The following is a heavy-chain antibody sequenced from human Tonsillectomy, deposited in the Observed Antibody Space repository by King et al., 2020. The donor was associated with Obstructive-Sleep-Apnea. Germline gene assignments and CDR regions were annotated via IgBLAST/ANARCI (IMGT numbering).Heavy chain of an antibody. D-gene: IGHD3-16*02. V-gene: IGHV4-31*03. CDR1: VGSISSGGDY. CDR3: ARLVRGAIHLDY. CDR2: IFYSGHT. J-gene: IGHJ4*02. Sequence: VQLQESGQGREKPSQNLSLYCTVSVGSISSGGDYWSWVRPHPRKGLEWIGYIFYSGHTYYNPSLKSRVTLSVDTSKNQFSLKLSSVTAADTAVYYCARLVRGAIHLDYWGQGTLVTVSS.